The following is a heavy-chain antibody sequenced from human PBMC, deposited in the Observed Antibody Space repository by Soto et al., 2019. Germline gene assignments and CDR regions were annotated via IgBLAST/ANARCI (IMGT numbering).Heavy chain of an antibody. V-gene: IGHV4-39*02. CDR2: IYYSGST. CDR1: GGSISSSSYY. D-gene: IGHD6-19*01. CDR3: AREVYTRWRYSSGWHSYYGMDV. Sequence: SETLSLTCTASGGSISSSSYYWGWIRQPPGKGLEWIGSIYYSGSTYYNPSLKSRVTISVDTSKNQFSLELSSVTAADTAVYYCAREVYTRWRYSSGWHSYYGMDVWGQGTTVTVSS. J-gene: IGHJ6*02.